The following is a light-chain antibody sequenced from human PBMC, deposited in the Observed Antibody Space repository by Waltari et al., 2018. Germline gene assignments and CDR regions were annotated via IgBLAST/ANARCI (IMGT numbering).Light chain of an antibody. J-gene: IGKJ4*01. CDR3: QQYNSYPLT. V-gene: IGKV4-1*01. CDR1: QRIFYSSNNKSY. Sequence: IVMTQSPDSLAVSLGERATIHCKSSQRIFYSSNNKSYLGWYQHKPGQPPRLLIYWASTRESGVPDRFSGSGSATDFTLTISSLQPEDFATYYCQQYNSYPLTFGGGTKVEIK. CDR2: WAS.